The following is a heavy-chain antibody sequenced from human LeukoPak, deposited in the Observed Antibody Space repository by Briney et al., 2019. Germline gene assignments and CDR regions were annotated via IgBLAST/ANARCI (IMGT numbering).Heavy chain of an antibody. J-gene: IGHJ6*02. CDR3: AKDYYDSSGYDGMDV. Sequence: GGSLRLSCAASGFTFDDYAMHWVRQAPGKGLEWVSGISWNSGSIGYADSVKGRFTISRDNSKNTLYLQMNSLRAEDTAVYYCAKDYYDSSGYDGMDVWGQGTTVTVSS. CDR1: GFTFDDYA. D-gene: IGHD3-22*01. V-gene: IGHV3-9*01. CDR2: ISWNSGSI.